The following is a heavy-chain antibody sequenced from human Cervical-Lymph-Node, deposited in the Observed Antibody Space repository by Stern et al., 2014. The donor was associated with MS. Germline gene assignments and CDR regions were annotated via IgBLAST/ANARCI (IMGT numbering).Heavy chain of an antibody. J-gene: IGHJ4*02. Sequence: VQLVESGPGLVKPSETLSLTCTVSGGSISSYYWSWIRQPPGKGLEWIGYIYYSGSTNYNPSLKSRVTISVDPPKNHFPLKLISVTAADTAVYYCARLGYPYYFDYWGQGTLVTVSS. CDR3: ARLGYPYYFDY. CDR2: IYYSGST. D-gene: IGHD3-16*01. V-gene: IGHV4-59*08. CDR1: GGSISSYY.